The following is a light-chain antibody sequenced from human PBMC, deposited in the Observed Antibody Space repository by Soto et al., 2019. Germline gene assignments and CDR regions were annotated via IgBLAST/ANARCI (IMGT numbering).Light chain of an antibody. CDR2: DAS. CDR1: QTFSSH. V-gene: IGKV3-11*01. CDR3: QQRSNWLPVIR. J-gene: IGKJ5*01. Sequence: EIVLTQSPATLSLSPGERATLSCRASQTFSSHLAWYQQKPGQAPTLLIYDASKRATGIPARFSGRGSGTDFTLIIGSLVPGDFAVYYCQQRSNWLPVIRFGQGTRLEIK.